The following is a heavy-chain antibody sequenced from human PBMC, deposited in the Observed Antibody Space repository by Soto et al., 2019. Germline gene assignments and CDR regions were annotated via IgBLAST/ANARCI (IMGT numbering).Heavy chain of an antibody. D-gene: IGHD3-22*01. CDR1: LVTLDTYA. Sequence: SANVCSSDRLVTLDTYARNFLRHEPGQGLEWMGGIIPLFGTAKYAQNFQGRITITADESTNTAYMELRSLRSQDTAVDYGARGVHYDSSGYYYFDWVQGTLVTVS. CDR3: ARGVHYDSSGYYYFD. CDR2: IIPLFGTA. J-gene: IGHJ4*02. V-gene: IGHV1-69*13.